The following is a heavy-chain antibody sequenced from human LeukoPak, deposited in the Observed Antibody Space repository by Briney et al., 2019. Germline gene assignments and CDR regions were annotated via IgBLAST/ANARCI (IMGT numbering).Heavy chain of an antibody. J-gene: IGHJ5*02. V-gene: IGHV3-15*01. CDR3: STEGSGWQPYGVA. CDR1: GFTFSNAW. Sequence: GGSLRLSCAVSGFTFSNAWMSWVRQAPGKGLQWVGRIKSKTDGGTTDYAAPVKGRFTISRDDSKNTLYLQMNSLKTEDTAVYYCSTEGSGWQPYGVAWGQGTLVTVSS. D-gene: IGHD6-19*01. CDR2: IKSKTDGGTT.